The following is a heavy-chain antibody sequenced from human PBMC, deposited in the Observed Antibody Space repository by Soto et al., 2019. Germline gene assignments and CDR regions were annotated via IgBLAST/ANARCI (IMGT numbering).Heavy chain of an antibody. CDR1: GDSISSSGSS. CDR2: TYHSGST. V-gene: IGHV4-30-2*01. J-gene: IGHJ4*02. CDR3: ARASPPGGASYFDY. Sequence: SDTLSLTCDVSGDSISSSGSSWNWIRQPPGKALEWIGFTYHSGSTYYNPSLESRVTISVDRSKNQFSLKLSSVTAADTAVYYCARASPPGGASYFDYWGQGTLVTVSS. D-gene: IGHD1-26*01.